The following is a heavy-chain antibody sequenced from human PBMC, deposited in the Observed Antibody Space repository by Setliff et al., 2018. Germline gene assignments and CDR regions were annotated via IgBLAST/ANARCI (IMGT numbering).Heavy chain of an antibody. V-gene: IGHV1-2*04. CDR3: ARGGLLWFGELVAYYFDY. D-gene: IGHD3-10*01. J-gene: IGHJ4*02. CDR1: GYTFTGYY. Sequence: ASVKVSCKASGYTFTGYYMYWVRQAPGQGLEWMGRINPSSGAKIYAQKFQGWVTMTRDTSISTAYMELSRLRSDDTAVYYCARGGLLWFGELVAYYFDYWGQGTLVTVSS. CDR2: INPSSGAK.